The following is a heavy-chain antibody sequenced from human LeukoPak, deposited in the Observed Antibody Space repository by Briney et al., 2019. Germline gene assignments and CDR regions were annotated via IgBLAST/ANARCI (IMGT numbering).Heavy chain of an antibody. Sequence: ASVKVSCKASGYTFTSYYMHWVRQAPGQGLEWMGIINPSGGSTSYAQKFQGRVTMTRDMSTSTVYMELSSLRSEDTAVYYCARFEGSSYGDPIRGWFDPWGQGTLVTVSS. V-gene: IGHV1-46*01. J-gene: IGHJ5*02. CDR1: GYTFTSYY. D-gene: IGHD4-17*01. CDR3: ARFEGSSYGDPIRGWFDP. CDR2: INPSGGST.